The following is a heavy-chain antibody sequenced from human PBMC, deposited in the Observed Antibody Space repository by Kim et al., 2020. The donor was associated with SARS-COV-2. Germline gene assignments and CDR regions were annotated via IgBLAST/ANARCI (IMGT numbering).Heavy chain of an antibody. CDR1: GFTLSAYD. CDR2: ITKSSTTI. Sequence: GGSLRLSCATSGFTLSAYDMNWVRQAPGKGLEWLSFITKSSTTIYYADSVEGRFTISRDNAKNSLFLQMNSLRDEDTALYYCVRDRMAGAFDLWGQGTMV. V-gene: IGHV3-48*02. CDR3: VRDRMAGAFDL. J-gene: IGHJ3*01. D-gene: IGHD2-8*01.